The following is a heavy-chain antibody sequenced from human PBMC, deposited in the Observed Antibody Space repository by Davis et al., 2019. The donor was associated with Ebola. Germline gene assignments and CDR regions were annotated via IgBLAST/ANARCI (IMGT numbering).Heavy chain of an antibody. Sequence: GGSLRLSCAASGFTVSSNYMSWVRQAPGKGLEWVSVIYSGGSTYYADSVKGRFTISRDNSKNTLYLQMNSLRAEDTAVYYCAKEGSTYYDFWSGYPLGHGMDVWGQGTTVTVSS. CDR2: IYSGGST. CDR3: AKEGSTYYDFWSGYPLGHGMDV. J-gene: IGHJ6*02. D-gene: IGHD3-3*01. CDR1: GFTVSSNY. V-gene: IGHV3-53*01.